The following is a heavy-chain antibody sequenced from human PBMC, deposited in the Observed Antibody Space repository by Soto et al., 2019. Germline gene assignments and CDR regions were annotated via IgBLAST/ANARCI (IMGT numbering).Heavy chain of an antibody. Sequence: PSETLSLTCTVSGGSISSYYWSWIRQPAGKGLEWIGRIYTSGSTNYNPSLKSRVTMSVDTSKNQFSLKLSSVTAADTAVYYCARDLIVGATYWFDPWGQGTLVTVSS. CDR1: GGSISSYY. J-gene: IGHJ5*02. CDR2: IYTSGST. D-gene: IGHD1-26*01. CDR3: ARDLIVGATYWFDP. V-gene: IGHV4-4*07.